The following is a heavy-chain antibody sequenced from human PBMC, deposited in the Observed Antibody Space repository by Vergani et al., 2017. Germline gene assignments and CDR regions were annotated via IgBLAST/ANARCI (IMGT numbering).Heavy chain of an antibody. Sequence: QVQLVESGGGVVQPGRSLRLSCAASGFTFSSYGMHWVRQAPGKGLEWVAVIWYDGSNKYYADSVKGRFTISRDNSKNTLYLQMNSLRAEDTAVYYCALSGYSSSSHGDYYYYYMDVWGKGTTVTVSS. D-gene: IGHD6-6*01. CDR2: IWYDGSNK. CDR3: ALSGYSSSSHGDYYYYYMDV. V-gene: IGHV3-33*01. J-gene: IGHJ6*03. CDR1: GFTFSSYG.